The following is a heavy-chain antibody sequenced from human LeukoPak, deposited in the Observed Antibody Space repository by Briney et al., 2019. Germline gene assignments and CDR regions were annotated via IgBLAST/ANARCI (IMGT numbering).Heavy chain of an antibody. Sequence: PGGSLRLSCAASGFTFSSYAMSWVRQAPGKGLEWVSAISGSGGSIYYADSVKGRFTISRDNSKNTLYLQMNSLRAEDTAVYYCANCRREYPGYYMDVWGKGTTVTISS. CDR2: ISGSGGSI. D-gene: IGHD2-2*01. CDR3: ANCRREYPGYYMDV. CDR1: GFTFSSYA. V-gene: IGHV3-23*01. J-gene: IGHJ6*03.